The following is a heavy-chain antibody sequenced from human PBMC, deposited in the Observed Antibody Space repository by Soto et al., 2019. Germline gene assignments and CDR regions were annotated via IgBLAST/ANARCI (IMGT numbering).Heavy chain of an antibody. D-gene: IGHD3-9*01. CDR1: GFTFSSYS. CDR2: ISSSSSYI. J-gene: IGHJ4*02. CDR3: ARDQEVGRLDFDY. V-gene: IGHV3-21*01. Sequence: EVQLVESGGGLVKPGGSLRLSCAASGFTFSSYSMNWVRQAPGKGLEWVSSISSSSSYIYYADSVKGRFTISRDNAKNSLYLQMNSLRAEDTAVYYCARDQEVGRLDFDYWGQGTLVTVSS.